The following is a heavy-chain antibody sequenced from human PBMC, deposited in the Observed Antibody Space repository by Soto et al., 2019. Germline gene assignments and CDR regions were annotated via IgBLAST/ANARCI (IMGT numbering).Heavy chain of an antibody. V-gene: IGHV4-39*01. CDR3: ARHRDVGSGSQFDN. CDR1: GGSISSSNYY. CDR2: IYCSGST. D-gene: IGHD3-3*01. J-gene: IGHJ4*02. Sequence: PSETLSLTCTVSGGSISSSNYYWGWIRQPPGKGLEWIGSIYCSGSTYSNPSLKSRVTMSVDTSKSQFSLKLSSVTAADTAVYYCARHRDVGSGSQFDNWGQGTLVTVSS.